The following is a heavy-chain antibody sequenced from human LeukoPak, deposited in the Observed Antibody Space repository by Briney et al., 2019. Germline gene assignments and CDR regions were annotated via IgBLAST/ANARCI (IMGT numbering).Heavy chain of an antibody. D-gene: IGHD3-9*01. Sequence: ASVKVSCKASGYTFTSYYMHWVRQAPRQGLEWMGKINPSGGSTSYAQKFQGRVTMTRDMSTSTVYMELSSLRSEDTAVYYCARDKTYYDILTGYYKGNWFDPWGQGTLVTVSS. V-gene: IGHV1-46*01. CDR1: GYTFTSYY. CDR3: ARDKTYYDILTGYYKGNWFDP. J-gene: IGHJ5*02. CDR2: INPSGGST.